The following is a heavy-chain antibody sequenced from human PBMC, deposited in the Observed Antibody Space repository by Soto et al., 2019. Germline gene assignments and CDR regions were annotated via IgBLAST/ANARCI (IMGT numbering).Heavy chain of an antibody. Sequence: GASVKVSCKASGGTFSSYAISWVRQAPGQGLEWMGGIIPIFGTANYAQKFQGRVTITADESTSTAYMELSSLRSEDTAVYYCARDPARMKQLVPLFDPHGQGTLVTAAS. V-gene: IGHV1-69*13. CDR2: IIPIFGTA. J-gene: IGHJ5*02. CDR1: GGTFSSYA. D-gene: IGHD6-13*01. CDR3: ARDPARMKQLVPLFDP.